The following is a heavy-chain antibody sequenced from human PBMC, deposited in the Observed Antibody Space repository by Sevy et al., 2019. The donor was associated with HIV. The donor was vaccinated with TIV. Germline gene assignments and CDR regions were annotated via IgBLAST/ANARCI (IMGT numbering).Heavy chain of an antibody. V-gene: IGHV3-53*01. CDR1: GFTVSSNY. Sequence: GGSLRLSCAASGFTVSSNYMSWVRQAPGKGLEWVSVIYSGGSTYYADSVKGRFTISRDNSKNTLYLQMNSLRAEDTAVYYCARVTILSVRKDTAMVALDYWGQGTLVTVSS. J-gene: IGHJ4*02. D-gene: IGHD5-18*01. CDR2: IYSGGST. CDR3: ARVTILSVRKDTAMVALDY.